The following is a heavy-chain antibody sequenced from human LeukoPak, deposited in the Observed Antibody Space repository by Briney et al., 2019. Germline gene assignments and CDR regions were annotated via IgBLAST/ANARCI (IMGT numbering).Heavy chain of an antibody. CDR2: IYYSGST. D-gene: IGHD2-2*01. V-gene: IGHV4-59*01. CDR3: ARDTYYCSSTSCPYYYYYYMDV. CDR1: GGSISSYY. Sequence: SETLSLTCTVSGGSISSYYWSWIRQPPGKGLEWIGYIYYSGSTNYNPSLKSRVTISVDTSKNQFSLKLSSVTAADTAVYYCARDTYYCSSTSCPYYYYYYMDVWGKGTTITVSS. J-gene: IGHJ6*03.